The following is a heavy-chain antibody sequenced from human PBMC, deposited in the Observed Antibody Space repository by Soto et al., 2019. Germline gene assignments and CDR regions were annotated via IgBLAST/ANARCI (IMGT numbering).Heavy chain of an antibody. J-gene: IGHJ4*02. CDR3: AKVSRKGSAIDFDY. CDR1: GYTFSNYD. CDR2: VNPNNGDT. Sequence: QVQLVQSGAELKKPGASVKVSCKASGYTFSNYDMNWVRQATGQGPEWIGWVNPNNGDTGYAQKFQGRVPLTTDLSTTTAYMELTSLRSEDTAIYYCAKVSRKGSAIDFDYWGQGTLITVSS. D-gene: IGHD3-10*01. V-gene: IGHV1-8*01.